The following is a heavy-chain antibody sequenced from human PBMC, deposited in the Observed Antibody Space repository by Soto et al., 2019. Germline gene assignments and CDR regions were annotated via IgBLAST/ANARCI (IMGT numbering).Heavy chain of an antibody. Sequence: SETLSLTCAVYGGSFSGYYWSWIRQPPGKGLEWIGEINHSGSTNYNPSLKSRVTISVDTSRNQFSLKLSSVTAADTAVYYCARGTFLRTGYGDYYYYYYGMDVWGQGTTVTVSS. J-gene: IGHJ6*02. CDR1: GGSFSGYY. CDR2: INHSGST. CDR3: ARGTFLRTGYGDYYYYYYGMDV. V-gene: IGHV4-34*01. D-gene: IGHD4-17*01.